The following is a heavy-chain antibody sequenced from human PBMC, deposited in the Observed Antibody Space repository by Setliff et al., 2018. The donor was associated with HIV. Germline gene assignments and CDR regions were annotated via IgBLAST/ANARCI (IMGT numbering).Heavy chain of an antibody. D-gene: IGHD3-22*01. V-gene: IGHV3-7*01. J-gene: IGHJ3*02. CDR2: IDRDGSET. CDR1: RFTFNDYW. Sequence: GGSLRLSCVASRFTFNDYWMSWVRQAPGKGLEWVANIDRDGSETNYVDSVKGRFTIFRDNAKSSMYLQMNSLRAEDTAVYYCARDNYYFDNSGYPVDAFDIWGQGTMVTVSS. CDR3: ARDNYYFDNSGYPVDAFDI.